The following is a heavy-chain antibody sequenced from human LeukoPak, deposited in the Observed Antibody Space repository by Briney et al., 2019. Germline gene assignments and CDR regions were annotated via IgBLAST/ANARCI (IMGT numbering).Heavy chain of an antibody. CDR2: SKNDGRST. V-gene: IGHV3-74*01. CDR3: ARAGYSSGWYYFDY. D-gene: IGHD6-19*01. Sequence: GGSLRLSCAASTFTFSSYWMHWVRQAPGKGLVWVSRSKNDGRSTSYADSVKGRFTISRDSAKNTLFLQMDSLRAEDTAVYYCARAGYSSGWYYFDYWGQGTLVTVSS. J-gene: IGHJ4*02. CDR1: TFTFSSYW.